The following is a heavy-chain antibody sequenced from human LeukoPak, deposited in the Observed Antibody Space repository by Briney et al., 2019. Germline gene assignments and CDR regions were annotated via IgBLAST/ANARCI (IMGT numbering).Heavy chain of an antibody. CDR3: AREILYGSGSYSSYYDGMDV. J-gene: IGHJ6*02. CDR2: INPSGGST. D-gene: IGHD3-10*01. CDR1: GYTLTSYY. Sequence: ASVKVSCKASGYTLTSYYMHWVRQAPGQGLEWMGIINPSGGSTSYAQKFQGRVTMTRDTSTSTVYMELSSLRSEDTAVYYCAREILYGSGSYSSYYDGMDVWGQGTTVTVSS. V-gene: IGHV1-46*01.